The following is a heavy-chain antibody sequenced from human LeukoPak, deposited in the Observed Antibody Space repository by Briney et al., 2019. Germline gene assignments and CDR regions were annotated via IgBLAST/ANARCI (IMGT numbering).Heavy chain of an antibody. V-gene: IGHV3-7*04. CDR1: KFTFSSFW. CDR3: ARGTYYYEF. D-gene: IGHD3-16*01. CDR2: MNQLGNEK. J-gene: IGHJ4*02. Sequence: PGGSLRLSCAASKFTFSSFWMSWVRQAPGKGPEWVAYMNQLGNEKNYLDSVKGRFTISRDNAKNSLYLQMTSLRAKDTAVYYCARGTYYYEFWGLGTLVTVSS.